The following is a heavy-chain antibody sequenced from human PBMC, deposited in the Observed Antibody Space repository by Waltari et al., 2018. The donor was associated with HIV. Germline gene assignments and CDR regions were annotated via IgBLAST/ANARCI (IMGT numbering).Heavy chain of an antibody. J-gene: IGHJ5*02. CDR3: AREWGTLMVAWFDP. CDR1: AYSISRGHF. CDR2: MFHNGST. Sequence: QVQLQESGPGLVKPSETLSLTSAGSAYSISRGHFWGWNRQPPGKALEWIGSMFHNGSTYYNPSLKSRVTISVDTSKNQFSLKLSSVTSADTAIYYCAREWGTLMVAWFDPWGQGTLVTVSS. D-gene: IGHD3-10*01. V-gene: IGHV4-38-2*02.